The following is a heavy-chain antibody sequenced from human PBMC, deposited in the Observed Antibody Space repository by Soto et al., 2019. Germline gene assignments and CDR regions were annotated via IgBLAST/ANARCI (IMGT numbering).Heavy chain of an antibody. D-gene: IGHD4-17*01. J-gene: IGHJ5*01. Sequence: GSLRLSCAASGFTFSSYAMSWVRQAPGKGLEWVSAISGSGGSTYYADSVKGRFTISRDNSKNALYMQMNGLRPEDTAVYYCAKDLSRWPHYAFDSWGQGTLVTVSS. CDR1: GFTFSSYA. V-gene: IGHV3-23*01. CDR2: ISGSGGST. CDR3: AKDLSRWPHYAFDS.